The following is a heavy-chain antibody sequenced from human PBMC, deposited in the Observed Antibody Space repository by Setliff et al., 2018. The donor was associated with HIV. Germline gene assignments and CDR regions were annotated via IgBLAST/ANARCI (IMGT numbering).Heavy chain of an antibody. J-gene: IGHJ6*03. V-gene: IGHV4-61*01. D-gene: IGHD1-1*01. CDR3: ARDSVTISYYYYYMDV. CDR1: GGSISSGSYY. CDR2: IYYSGST. Sequence: SETLSLTCTVSGGSISSGSYYWSWIRQPPGKGLEWIGYIYYSGSTYYNPSLKSRVTMSVDTSKNQFSLKLSSVTAADTAVYYCARDSVTISYYYYYMDVWGKGTTVTVSS.